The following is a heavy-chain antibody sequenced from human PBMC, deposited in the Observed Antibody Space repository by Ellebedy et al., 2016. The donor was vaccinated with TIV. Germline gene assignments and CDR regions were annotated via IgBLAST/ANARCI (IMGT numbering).Heavy chain of an antibody. J-gene: IGHJ5*02. V-gene: IGHV3-7*01. D-gene: IGHD4-17*01. CDR3: ARRGSYGDYAVQVNNWFDR. CDR2: IYQDGSEK. Sequence: GESLKISCAASGFSFRNYWMGWVRQAPGKGLEWVANIYQDGSEKYYVDSVKGRFTISRDNAKNSLYLKLNSLRVEDTAVYYCARRGSYGDYAVQVNNWFDRWGQGTLVTV. CDR1: GFSFRNYW.